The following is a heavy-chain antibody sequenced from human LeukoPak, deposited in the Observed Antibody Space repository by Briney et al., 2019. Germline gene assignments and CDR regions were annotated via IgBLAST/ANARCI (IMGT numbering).Heavy chain of an antibody. V-gene: IGHV3-30*18. D-gene: IGHD4-17*01. Sequence: GGSLRLSCAASGFTFNSYGMHWVRQAPGKGLEWVAVIVHDGNNKYYADSVKGRFTISRDNSKNTLYLQMNSLRAEDTAVYYCAKDGGNGDYDYWGQGTLVTVSS. CDR1: GFTFNSYG. CDR2: IVHDGNNK. J-gene: IGHJ4*02. CDR3: AKDGGNGDYDY.